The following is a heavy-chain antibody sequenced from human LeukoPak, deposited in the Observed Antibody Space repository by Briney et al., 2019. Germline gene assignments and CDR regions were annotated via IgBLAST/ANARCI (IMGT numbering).Heavy chain of an antibody. CDR1: GYTFXXXG. J-gene: IGHJ5*02. Sequence: VSXXASGYTFXXXGISWVRQAPGQGLEWMGWISTYNGNTNYAQKLQGRVTMTTDTSTGTAYMELRSLRSDDTAVYYCARGADYFGSGSPVTWFDPWGQGTLVTVSS. CDR3: ARGADYFGSGSPVTWFDP. D-gene: IGHD3-10*01. CDR2: ISTYNGNT. V-gene: IGHV1-18*01.